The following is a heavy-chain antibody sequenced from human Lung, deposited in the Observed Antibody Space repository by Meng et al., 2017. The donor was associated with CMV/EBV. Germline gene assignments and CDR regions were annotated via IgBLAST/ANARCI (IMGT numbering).Heavy chain of an antibody. Sequence: ASXXVSXKASGYTFSGHYIHWVRQAPGQGLEWMGWINSDSGGTRYSQKFQYRVTMTRDTSINTAYMELSRLRSDDTAVYYCSRGTPFFRDAFDLLDQGTMVTVSS. J-gene: IGHJ3*01. CDR2: INSDSGGT. V-gene: IGHV1-2*02. CDR1: GYTFSGHY. CDR3: SRGTPFFRDAFDL. D-gene: IGHD3-16*01.